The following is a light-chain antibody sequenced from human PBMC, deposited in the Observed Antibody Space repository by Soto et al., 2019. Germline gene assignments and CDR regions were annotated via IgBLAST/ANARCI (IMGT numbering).Light chain of an antibody. Sequence: QRIKSQSSLSASVGDRVTITCRASQSISSYLNWYQQKPGKAPKLLIYAASSLQSGVPSRFSGSGSGTDFTLTIISLQPEDCTTYNCQLSYIIPNPSAQLTRPEI. J-gene: IGKJ5*01. CDR3: QLSYIIPNP. CDR2: AAS. CDR1: QSISSY. V-gene: IGKV1-39*01.